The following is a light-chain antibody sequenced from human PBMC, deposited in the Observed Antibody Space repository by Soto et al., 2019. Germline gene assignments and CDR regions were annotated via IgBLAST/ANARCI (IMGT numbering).Light chain of an antibody. Sequence: EILMTQSPATLSVSPGKRATLSCRASQSLSRNLAWYQQKPGQAPRLLIYGASTRASGIPARFSGGGSGTEFTLTISSLQSEDFALYYCQHYNDWTPAFTFGPGTKVDL. J-gene: IGKJ3*01. CDR3: QHYNDWTPAFT. CDR1: QSLSRN. V-gene: IGKV3-15*01. CDR2: GAS.